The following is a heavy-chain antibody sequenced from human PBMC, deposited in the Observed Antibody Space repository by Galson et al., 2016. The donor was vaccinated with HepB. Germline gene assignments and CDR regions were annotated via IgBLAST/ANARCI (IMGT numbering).Heavy chain of an antibody. CDR2: INHSGST. CDR3: ARGTLWGNSREALAY. V-gene: IGHV4-34*01. J-gene: IGHJ4*02. CDR1: GGSFRGFY. D-gene: IGHD3-16*02. Sequence: ETLSLTCTVSGGSFRGFYWSWIRQPPGKGLEWIGEINHSGSTNYNPSLKSRVTISLDTSKKQFSLKLSSVTAADTAVYYCARGTLWGNSREALAYWGQGALVTVSS.